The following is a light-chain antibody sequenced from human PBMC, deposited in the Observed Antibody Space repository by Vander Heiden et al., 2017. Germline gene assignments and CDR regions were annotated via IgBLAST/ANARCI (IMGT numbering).Light chain of an antibody. CDR1: SSNIGSNH. V-gene: IGLV1-47*01. J-gene: IGLJ2*01. CDR2: RNN. CDR3: AAWDDSLSGVV. Sequence: SVLTQPPSASGTPRPRCTISVSGSSSNIGSNHVDWYQQLPGTAPKLLIYRNNQRPSGVPDRVSGSKSGTSASLAISGRRSEDEADYYCAAWDDSLSGVVFGGGTKLTVL.